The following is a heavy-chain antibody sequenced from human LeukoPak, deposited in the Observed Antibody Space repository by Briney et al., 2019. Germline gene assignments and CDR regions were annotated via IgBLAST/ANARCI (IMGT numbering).Heavy chain of an antibody. J-gene: IGHJ4*02. CDR2: IYHSGST. CDR1: GYSISSGYY. D-gene: IGHD6-19*01. Sequence: SETLSLTCAVSGYSISSGYYWGWIRQPPGKGLEWIGSIYHSGSTYYNPSLKSRVTISVDTSKNQFSLKLSSVTAADTAVYYCARDSSGWYKGYWGQGTLVTVSS. CDR3: ARDSSGWYKGY. V-gene: IGHV4-38-2*02.